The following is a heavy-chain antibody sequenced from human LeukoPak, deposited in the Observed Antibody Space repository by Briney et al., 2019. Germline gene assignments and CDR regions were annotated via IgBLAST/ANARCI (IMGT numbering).Heavy chain of an antibody. D-gene: IGHD3-10*01. V-gene: IGHV4-39*07. CDR1: GGSISSSSYY. CDR2: IYHSGST. J-gene: IGHJ4*02. Sequence: SETLSLTCTVSGGSISSSSYYWGWIRQPPGKGLEWIGSIYHSGSTYYNPSLKSRVTISVDTSKNQFSLKLSSVTAADTAVYYCARDTMVLDYWGQGTLVTVSS. CDR3: ARDTMVLDY.